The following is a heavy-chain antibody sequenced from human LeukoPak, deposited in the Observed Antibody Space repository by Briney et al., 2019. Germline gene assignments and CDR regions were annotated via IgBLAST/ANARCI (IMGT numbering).Heavy chain of an antibody. J-gene: IGHJ4*02. V-gene: IGHV3-15*01. CDR3: TTDLGGSYSTGCFDY. CDR1: GFTFSNAW. D-gene: IGHD1-26*01. Sequence: GGSLRLSCTASGFTFSNAWMSWVRQAPGKGLEWVGRIKSKTDGGTTDYAAPVKGRFTISRDDSKNTLYLQMNSLKTEDTAVYYCTTDLGGSYSTGCFDYWGQGTLVTVSS. CDR2: IKSKTDGGTT.